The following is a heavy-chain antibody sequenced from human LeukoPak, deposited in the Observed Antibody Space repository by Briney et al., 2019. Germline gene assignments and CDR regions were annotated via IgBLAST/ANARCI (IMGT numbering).Heavy chain of an antibody. CDR3: ASPIHYYDSSGFIY. CDR1: GFTFSSYW. V-gene: IGHV3-74*01. CDR2: INSDGSST. D-gene: IGHD3-22*01. J-gene: IGHJ4*02. Sequence: QAGGSLRLSSAASGFTFSSYWMHWVRQAPGKGLVWVSRINSDGSSTSYADSVKGRFTISRDNAKNTLYLQMNSLRAEDTAVYYCASPIHYYDSSGFIYWGQGTLVTVSS.